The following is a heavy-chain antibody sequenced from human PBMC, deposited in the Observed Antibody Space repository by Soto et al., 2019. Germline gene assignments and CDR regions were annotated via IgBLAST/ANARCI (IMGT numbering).Heavy chain of an antibody. J-gene: IGHJ4*02. CDR1: GGSISSYY. CDR3: ARTSVAGTMGPSFDY. CDR2: IYYSGST. V-gene: IGHV4-59*01. Sequence: SETLSLTCTVSGGSISSYYWSWIRQPPGKGLEWIGYIYYSGSTNYNPSLKSRVTISVDTSKNQSSLKLSSVTAADTAVYYCARTSVAGTMGPSFDYWGQGTLVTVSS. D-gene: IGHD6-19*01.